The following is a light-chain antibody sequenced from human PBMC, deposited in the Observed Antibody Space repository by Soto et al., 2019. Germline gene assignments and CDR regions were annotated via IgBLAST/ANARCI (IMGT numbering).Light chain of an antibody. V-gene: IGLV2-14*03. CDR3: ISYSRDNRVV. CDR2: DVS. Sequence: QSVLTQPASVSGSPGQSITISCTGTSSDVGGYIYVSWYQHHPGKPPKLMIYDVSYRPSGISARFSGSKSGNTASLTISGLQAEDEADYFCISYSRDNRVVFGRGTKLTVL. CDR1: SSDVGGYIY. J-gene: IGLJ3*02.